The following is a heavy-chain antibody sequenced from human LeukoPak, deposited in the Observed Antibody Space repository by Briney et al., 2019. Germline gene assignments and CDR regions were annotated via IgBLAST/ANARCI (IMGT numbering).Heavy chain of an antibody. V-gene: IGHV3-48*04. Sequence: PGGSLRLSCAASGFTFSSYSMNWVRQAPGKGLEWVSYISSSSSTIYYADSVKGRFTISRDNAKNSLYLQMNSLRAEDTAVYYCARAEYYYDSSGDAFDIWGQGTMVTVSS. CDR1: GFTFSSYS. D-gene: IGHD3-22*01. CDR3: ARAEYYYDSSGDAFDI. J-gene: IGHJ3*02. CDR2: ISSSSSTI.